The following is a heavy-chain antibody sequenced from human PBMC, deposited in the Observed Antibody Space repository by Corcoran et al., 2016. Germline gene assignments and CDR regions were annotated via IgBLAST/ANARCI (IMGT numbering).Heavy chain of an antibody. CDR1: GGSISSSSYY. Sequence: QLQLQESGPGLVKPSETLSLTCTVSGGSISSSSYYWGWIRQPPGKGLEWIGSIYYSGSTYYNPSLKSRVTISVDTSKNQFSLKLSSVTAADTAVYDCARRNDFWSGIDYWGQGTLVTVSS. J-gene: IGHJ4*02. CDR2: IYYSGST. CDR3: ARRNDFWSGIDY. D-gene: IGHD3-3*01. V-gene: IGHV4-39*01.